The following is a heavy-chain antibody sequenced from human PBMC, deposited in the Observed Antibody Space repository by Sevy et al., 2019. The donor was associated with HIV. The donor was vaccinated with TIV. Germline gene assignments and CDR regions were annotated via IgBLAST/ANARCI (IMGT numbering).Heavy chain of an antibody. CDR1: GFRFEDYG. CDR2: IGWNSGSV. D-gene: IGHD3-10*01. J-gene: IGHJ4*02. Sequence: GGSLRLSCAASGFRFEDYGMHWVRRAPGKGLEWVSGIGWNSGSVGNAVSVKGRFTISRDNAKNLLYLQMNSLTSEDTALYYCAKDLLPYGSGSYPLDYWGQGTVVTVSS. V-gene: IGHV3-9*01. CDR3: AKDLLPYGSGSYPLDY.